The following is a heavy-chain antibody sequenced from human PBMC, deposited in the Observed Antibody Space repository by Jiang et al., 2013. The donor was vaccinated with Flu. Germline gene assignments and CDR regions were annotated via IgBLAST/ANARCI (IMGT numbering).Heavy chain of an antibody. D-gene: IGHD2-21*02. J-gene: IGHJ4*02. Sequence: CKASGYTFTSYYMHWVRQAPGQGLEWMGIINPSGGSTSYAQKFQGRVTMTRDTSTSTVYMELSSLRSEDTAVYYCASRNCGGDCYLDYYFDYWGQGTLVTVSS. CDR3: ASRNCGGDCYLDYYFDY. CDR2: INPSGGST. V-gene: IGHV1-46*01. CDR1: GYTFTSYY.